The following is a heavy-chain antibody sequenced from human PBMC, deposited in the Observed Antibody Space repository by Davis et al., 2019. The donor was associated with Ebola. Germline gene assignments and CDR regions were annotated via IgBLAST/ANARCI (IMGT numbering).Heavy chain of an antibody. V-gene: IGHV3-74*01. J-gene: IGHJ6*04. Sequence: GESLKISCAASGFSFSSFWMHWVRQAPGKGLVWVSRIKTDGSLTGYGDSVQGRFTISRDNAKNTLYLQMNDLRAEDTAVYYCARRENYEYVWGRYRYQKLHHEYGMDVWGKGTTVTISS. CDR1: GFSFSSFW. CDR2: IKTDGSLT. CDR3: ARRENYEYVWGRYRYQKLHHEYGMDV. D-gene: IGHD3-16*02.